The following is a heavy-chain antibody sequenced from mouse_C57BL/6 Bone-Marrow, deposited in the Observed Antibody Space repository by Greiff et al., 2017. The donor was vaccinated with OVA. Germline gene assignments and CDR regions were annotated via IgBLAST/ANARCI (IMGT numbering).Heavy chain of an antibody. D-gene: IGHD2-4*01. Sequence: QVQLQQSGAELVRPGTSVKVSCKASGFAFTNYLIEWLKQRPGQGLEWIGLINPGSGGTNYNEKFKGKATLTADKSSSTAYMQLISLTSEDSAVYFCARSGDYGGAWFAYWGQGTLVTVSA. V-gene: IGHV1-54*01. CDR2: INPGSGGT. CDR1: GFAFTNYL. CDR3: ARSGDYGGAWFAY. J-gene: IGHJ3*01.